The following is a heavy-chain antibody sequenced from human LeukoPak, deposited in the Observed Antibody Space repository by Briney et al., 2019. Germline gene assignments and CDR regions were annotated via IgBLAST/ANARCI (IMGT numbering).Heavy chain of an antibody. D-gene: IGHD3-22*01. CDR1: GFTFSGYW. CDR2: INLDGSVI. CDR3: ATSDDSSGSD. V-gene: IGHV3-7*01. J-gene: IGHJ4*02. Sequence: GGSLRLSCAASGFTFSGYWMSWVRQAPGKGLEWVANINLDGSVIHYEDSAKGRFTISRDNAKNSLYLQMNYLRAEDTALYYCATSDDSSGSDWGQGTLVTVSS.